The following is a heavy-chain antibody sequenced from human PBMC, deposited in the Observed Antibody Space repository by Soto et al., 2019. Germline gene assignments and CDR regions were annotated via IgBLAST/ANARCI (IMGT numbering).Heavy chain of an antibody. Sequence: EVLLVESGGGIVQPGGSLRLSCAASGFPFGGEWMHWVRQGPGKGLVWVSRMNKDGSIIAYADSVRGRFTISRDNAKSPLYLHLNNLRPEYTALYICVRTYGDPPGWGQGPPVIVSS. CDR1: GFPFGGEW. CDR3: VRTYGDPPG. J-gene: IGHJ6*01. V-gene: IGHV3-74*01. D-gene: IGHD4-17*01. CDR2: MNKDGSII.